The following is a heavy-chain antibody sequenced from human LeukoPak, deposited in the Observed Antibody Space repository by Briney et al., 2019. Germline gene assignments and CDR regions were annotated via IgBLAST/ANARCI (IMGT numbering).Heavy chain of an antibody. D-gene: IGHD2-21*02. CDR2: INPSGGST. CDR1: GYTFTSYY. CDR3: ARGQGQKLLGGVTAQNRYYYGMDV. J-gene: IGHJ6*02. V-gene: IGHV1-46*01. Sequence: GASVKVSCKASGYTFTSYYMHWVRQAPGQGLEWMGIINPSGGSTSYAQKFQGRVTMTRDTSTSTVYMELSSLRSEDTAVYYCARGQGQKLLGGVTAQNRYYYGMDVWGQGTTVTVSS.